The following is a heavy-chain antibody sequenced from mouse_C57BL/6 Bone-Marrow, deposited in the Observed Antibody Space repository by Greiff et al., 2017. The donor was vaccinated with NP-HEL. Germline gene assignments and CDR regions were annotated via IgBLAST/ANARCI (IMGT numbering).Heavy chain of an antibody. Sequence: EVKLMESGGGLVQPGGSMKLSCVASGFTFSNYWMNWVRQSPEKGLEWVAQIRLKSDNYATHYAESVQGRFTISRDDSKSSVYLQMNNLRAEDTGSYYCTTDYDHWYFDVWSTGTTVTLSS. CDR1: GFTFSNYW. J-gene: IGHJ1*03. CDR2: IRLKSDNYAT. CDR3: TTDYDHWYFDV. V-gene: IGHV6-3*01. D-gene: IGHD2-4*01.